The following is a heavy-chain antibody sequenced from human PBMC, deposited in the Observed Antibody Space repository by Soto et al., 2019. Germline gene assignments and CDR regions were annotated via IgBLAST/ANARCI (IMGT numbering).Heavy chain of an antibody. J-gene: IGHJ3*02. D-gene: IGHD6-19*01. V-gene: IGHV3-66*01. CDR1: GFTVSSNY. Sequence: GGSLRLSCVASGFTVSSNYMTWVRQAPGKGLEWVSVIYSGGSSFYSDSVKGRFTISRDNSKNTVYLQMNSLRAEDTAVYYCARDRFSSGWHDAFDIWGQGTVVTVSS. CDR2: IYSGGSS. CDR3: ARDRFSSGWHDAFDI.